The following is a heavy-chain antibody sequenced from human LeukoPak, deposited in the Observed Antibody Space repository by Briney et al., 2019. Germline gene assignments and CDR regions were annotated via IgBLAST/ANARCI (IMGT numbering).Heavy chain of an antibody. CDR3: ARGRPSNDFWSGYYGAGTYFDY. CDR1: GGSFSGYY. D-gene: IGHD3-3*01. CDR2: INHSGST. Sequence: PSETLSLTCAVYGGSFSGYYWSWIRQPPGKGLEWIGEINHSGSTNYNPSLKSRVTISVDTSKNQFSLRLSSVTAADTAVYYCARGRPSNDFWSGYYGAGTYFDYWGQGTLVTVSS. V-gene: IGHV4-34*01. J-gene: IGHJ4*02.